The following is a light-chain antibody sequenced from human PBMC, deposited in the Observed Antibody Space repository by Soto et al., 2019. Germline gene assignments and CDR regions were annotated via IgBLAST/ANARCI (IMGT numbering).Light chain of an antibody. J-gene: IGKJ4*01. CDR3: QQYNSWPLT. V-gene: IGKV3-15*01. Sequence: EIVMTQSPATLSVSPGERATLSCRASQTVSSNLAWYQQKPGQAPRLLIYVASTRATGLPARFSGSGSGTEFTLTISSLQSEDFAVYYCQQYNSWPLTFGGGTKVEIK. CDR1: QTVSSN. CDR2: VAS.